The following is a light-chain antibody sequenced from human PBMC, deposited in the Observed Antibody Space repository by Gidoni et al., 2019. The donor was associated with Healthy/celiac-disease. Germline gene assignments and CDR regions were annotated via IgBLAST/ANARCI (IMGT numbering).Light chain of an antibody. Sequence: IVLTQSPATLSLSPGERATLSCRASQSVSSYLAWYQQKPGQAPRLLIYDASHRATGIPARFSGSGSGTYFILTISSLEPEDFAVYYWQQRSNWPPLTFGGGTKVEIK. CDR1: QSVSSY. CDR3: QQRSNWPPLT. CDR2: DAS. V-gene: IGKV3-11*01. J-gene: IGKJ4*01.